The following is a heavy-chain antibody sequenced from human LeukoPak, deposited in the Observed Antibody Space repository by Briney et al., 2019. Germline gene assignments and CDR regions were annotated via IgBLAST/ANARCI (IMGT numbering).Heavy chain of an antibody. CDR2: INHSGST. D-gene: IGHD3-3*01. V-gene: IGHV4-34*01. CDR3: SRDFWSGYDY. CDR1: GGSLSGYY. J-gene: IGHJ4*02. Sequence: PSETLSLTCAVYGGSLSGYYWSWIRQPPGKGLEWIGEINHSGSTNYNPSLKSRVTISVDTSKNQFSLKLSSVTAADTAVYYCSRDFWSGYDYWGQGTLVTVSS.